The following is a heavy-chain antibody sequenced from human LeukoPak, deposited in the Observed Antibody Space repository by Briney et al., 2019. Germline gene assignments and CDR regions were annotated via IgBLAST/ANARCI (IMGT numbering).Heavy chain of an antibody. CDR3: ARVYYGSGSKLGDWFDP. CDR2: INPNSGGT. V-gene: IGHV1-2*02. CDR1: GYTFTGYY. Sequence: GASVKVSCKASGYTFTGYYMHWVRQAPGQGLEWMGWINPNSGGTNYAQKFQGRVTMTRDTSISTAYMELSRLRSDDTAVYYCARVYYGSGSKLGDWFDPWGQGTLVTVSS. D-gene: IGHD3-10*01. J-gene: IGHJ5*02.